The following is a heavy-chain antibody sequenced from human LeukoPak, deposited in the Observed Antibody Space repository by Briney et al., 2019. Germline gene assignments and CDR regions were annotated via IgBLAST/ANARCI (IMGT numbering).Heavy chain of an antibody. CDR3: ARDGGGYDS. Sequence: GGSLRLSCAASGFTFSTYWMSWVRQTPGKGLEWVANIKEDGSRQYYVDSVKGRFTISRDNAKSSLYLQMNSLRVEDTAVYYCARDGGGYDSWGQGTLVTASS. CDR2: IKEDGSRQ. V-gene: IGHV3-7*01. J-gene: IGHJ5*01. CDR1: GFTFSTYW. D-gene: IGHD5-24*01.